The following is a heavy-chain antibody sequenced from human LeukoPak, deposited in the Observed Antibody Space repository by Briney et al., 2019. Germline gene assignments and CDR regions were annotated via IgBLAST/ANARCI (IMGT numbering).Heavy chain of an antibody. CDR1: GGSISSSSYY. CDR3: ARPGSGSYYSKGFDY. V-gene: IGHV4-39*07. J-gene: IGHJ4*02. D-gene: IGHD3-10*01. Sequence: SETLSLTCTVSGGSISSSSYYWGWIRRPPGKGLEWIGSIYYSGSTYYNPSLKSRVTISVDTSKNQFSLKLSSVTAADTAVYYCARPGSGSYYSKGFDYWGQGTLVTVSS. CDR2: IYYSGST.